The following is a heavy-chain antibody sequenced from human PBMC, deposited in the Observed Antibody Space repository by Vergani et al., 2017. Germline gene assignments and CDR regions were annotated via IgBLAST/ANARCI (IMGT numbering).Heavy chain of an antibody. V-gene: IGHV5-51*01. J-gene: IGHJ4*02. CDR3: ARLYGRDSSGSKYFDY. CDR2: IHPADSDT. Sequence: EVPLVPSGAELNTPGESLKISCPMSGYSFTNYWIGWVRQMPGKGLEWMGIIHPADSDTRYSPSFQGQVTISVDKSISTAYLPRSSLRASDSAMYYCARLYGRDSSGSKYFDYWGQGTLVTVSS. CDR1: GYSFTNYW. D-gene: IGHD3-22*01.